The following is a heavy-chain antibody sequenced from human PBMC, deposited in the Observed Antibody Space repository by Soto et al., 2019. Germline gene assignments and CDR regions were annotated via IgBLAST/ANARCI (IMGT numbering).Heavy chain of an antibody. V-gene: IGHV3-9*01. D-gene: IGHD6-13*01. CDR1: GLTFDNYA. J-gene: IGHJ5*01. CDR2: ISWNSGRI. CDR3: AKIPNLYSSNWYDY. Sequence: GGSLELASAAFGLTFDNYAMHWSGQAQGKGLDGVSSISWNSGRIGYADSVKGRFTISRDNAKNTLYLQMNSLRAEDTALYYSAKIPNLYSSNWYDYWGQGTLVTASS.